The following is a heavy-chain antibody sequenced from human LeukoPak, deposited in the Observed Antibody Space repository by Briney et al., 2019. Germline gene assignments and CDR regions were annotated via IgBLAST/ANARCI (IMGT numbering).Heavy chain of an antibody. J-gene: IGHJ4*02. V-gene: IGHV1-69*05. CDR2: IIPIFGTA. Sequence: SVKVSCKASRVTFSSYSVSWVRQAPGQGPEWMGRIIPIFGTANYAQKFQGRVTITTDKSTSTAYIEPSSLRSEDTAVYYCARAHAASTHHFDSWGQGTLVNVSS. D-gene: IGHD2-15*01. CDR3: ARAHAASTHHFDS. CDR1: RVTFSSYS.